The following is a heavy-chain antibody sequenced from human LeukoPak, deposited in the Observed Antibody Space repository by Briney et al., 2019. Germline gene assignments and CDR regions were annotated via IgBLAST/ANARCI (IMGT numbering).Heavy chain of an antibody. D-gene: IGHD3-10*01. V-gene: IGHV1-69*10. CDR1: GGTFSTYA. Sequence: WASVTVSCKASGGTFSTYAISWVRQAPGQGLEWVGGIIPPLGTPNYAQKVQGRVTITADKSTTTAYMELSSLRSEDTAVYYCASDISMVRGVKGDDYYVMDVWGNGTTVTVSS. CDR2: IIPPLGTP. CDR3: ASDISMVRGVKGDDYYVMDV. J-gene: IGHJ6*04.